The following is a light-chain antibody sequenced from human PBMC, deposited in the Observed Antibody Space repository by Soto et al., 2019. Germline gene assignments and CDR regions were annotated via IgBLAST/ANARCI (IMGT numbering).Light chain of an antibody. CDR2: GAS. CDR3: QQYGSSPPYT. CDR1: QSVRSRY. Sequence: EIVLTQSPGTLSLSPGERATLSCRASQSVRSRYLAWYQQKPGQAPRLLIYGASSRATGIPDRFSGSGSGTDLTLTISRLEPEDFAVYYCQQYGSSPPYTFGQGTKLEIK. V-gene: IGKV3-20*01. J-gene: IGKJ2*01.